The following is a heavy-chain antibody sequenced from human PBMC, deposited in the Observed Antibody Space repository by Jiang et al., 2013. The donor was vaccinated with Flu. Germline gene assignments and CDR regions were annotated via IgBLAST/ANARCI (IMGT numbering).Heavy chain of an antibody. V-gene: IGHV4-61*03. D-gene: IGHD2-15*01. CDR3: ARDSCNTATCSGIDH. J-gene: IGHJ4*02. CDR1: GGSVGRGRYY. Sequence: LLKPSETLSLTCTVSGGSVGRGRYYWSWIRQSPGKGLEWIGYVYYNGITNYNPSLKSRVTISADTSRNDFSLKLSSVTAADTAVYYCARDSCNTATCSGIDHWGQGTLVTVSS. CDR2: VYYNGIT.